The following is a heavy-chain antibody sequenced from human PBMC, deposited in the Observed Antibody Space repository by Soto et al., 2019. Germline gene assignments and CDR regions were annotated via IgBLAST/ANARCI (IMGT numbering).Heavy chain of an antibody. CDR1: GYTFTSYD. V-gene: IGHV1-8*01. D-gene: IGHD2-8*01. J-gene: IGHJ4*02. CDR3: ARGLRYCTNGVCYEIFDY. CDR2: MNPNSGNT. Sequence: ASVKVSGKASGYTFTSYDINWVRQATGQGLEWMGWMNPNSGNTGYAQKFQGRVTMTRNTSISTAYMELSSLRSEDTAVYYCARGLRYCTNGVCYEIFDYWGQGTLVTVSS.